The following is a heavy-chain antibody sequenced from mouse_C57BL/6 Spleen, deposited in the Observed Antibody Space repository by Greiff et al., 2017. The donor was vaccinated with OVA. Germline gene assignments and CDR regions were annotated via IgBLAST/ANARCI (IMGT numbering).Heavy chain of an antibody. CDR2: ISSGGSYT. CDR1: GFTFSSYG. CDR3: ARLTAQATRYFDY. Sequence: DVMLVESGGDLVKPGGSLKLSCAASGFTFSSYGMSWVRQTPDKRLEWVATISSGGSYTYYPDSVKGRFTISRDNAKNTLYLQMSSLKSEDTAMYYCARLTAQATRYFDYWGQGTTLTVSS. V-gene: IGHV5-6*02. J-gene: IGHJ2*01. D-gene: IGHD3-2*02.